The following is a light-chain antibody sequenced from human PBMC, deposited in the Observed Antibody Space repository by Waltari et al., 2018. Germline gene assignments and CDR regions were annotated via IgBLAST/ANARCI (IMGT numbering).Light chain of an antibody. Sequence: EIVLTQSPATLSLSPGERATLSCRASQSVSSFLAWYQHKPGQAPRLLIYDASNRATGIPAMFSGSGSVTDFTLTISSLEPEDFAVYYCQQRSNWPKITFGQGTRLEIK. CDR2: DAS. CDR3: QQRSNWPKIT. J-gene: IGKJ5*01. V-gene: IGKV3-11*01. CDR1: QSVSSF.